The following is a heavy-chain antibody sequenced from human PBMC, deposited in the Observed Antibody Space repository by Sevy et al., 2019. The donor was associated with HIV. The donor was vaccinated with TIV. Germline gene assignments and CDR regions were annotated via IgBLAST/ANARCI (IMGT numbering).Heavy chain of an antibody. V-gene: IGHV3-23*01. CDR2: ISGSGGST. Sequence: GGSLRLSCAASGFTFSSYAMSWVRQAPGKGLEWVSAISGSGGSTYYADSVKGRFTISRDNSKNTLYLQMNSLRAEDTAVYYCSKVSKGSPLRFLEWDHFDYWGQGTLVTVSS. D-gene: IGHD3-3*01. CDR1: GFTFSSYA. CDR3: SKVSKGSPLRFLEWDHFDY. J-gene: IGHJ4*02.